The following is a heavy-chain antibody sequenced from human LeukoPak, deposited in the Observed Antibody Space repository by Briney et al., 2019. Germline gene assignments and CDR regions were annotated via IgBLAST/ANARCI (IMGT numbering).Heavy chain of an antibody. D-gene: IGHD3-22*01. V-gene: IGHV3-23*01. CDR1: GFTFSSYA. CDR3: AKDRKLITMISLSY. J-gene: IGHJ4*02. Sequence: GGSLRLSYAASGFTFSSYAMSWVRQAPGKGLEWVSAISGSGGSTYYADSVKGRFTISRDNSKNTLYLQMNSLRAEDTAVYYCAKDRKLITMISLSYWGQGTLVTVSS. CDR2: ISGSGGST.